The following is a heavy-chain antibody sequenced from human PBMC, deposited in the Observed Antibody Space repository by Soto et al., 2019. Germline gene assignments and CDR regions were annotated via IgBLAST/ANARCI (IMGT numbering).Heavy chain of an antibody. CDR3: ARTRQWARHWFDP. J-gene: IGHJ5*02. CDR1: GGSISSSSYY. Sequence: SETLSLTCTVSGGSISSSSYYWGWIRQPPGKGLEWIGSIYYSGSTYYNPSLKSRVTISVDTSKNQFSLKLSPVTAADTAVYYCARTRQWARHWFDPWGQGTLVTVSS. CDR2: IYYSGST. V-gene: IGHV4-39*01. D-gene: IGHD1-26*01.